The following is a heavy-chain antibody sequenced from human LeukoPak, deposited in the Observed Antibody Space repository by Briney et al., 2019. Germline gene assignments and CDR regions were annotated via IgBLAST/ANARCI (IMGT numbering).Heavy chain of an antibody. J-gene: IGHJ4*02. Sequence: GGSLRLSCSASGFTFSSHSMHWVRQAPGKGLEWVSSIASSSSHINYADSVKGRFTISRDNGKNSLYLQMNSLRTEDTAVYYCARVSSADTSMGDFWGLGTRVTVSS. CDR1: GFTFSSHS. CDR3: ARVSSADTSMGDF. D-gene: IGHD5-18*01. CDR2: IASSSSHI. V-gene: IGHV3-21*04.